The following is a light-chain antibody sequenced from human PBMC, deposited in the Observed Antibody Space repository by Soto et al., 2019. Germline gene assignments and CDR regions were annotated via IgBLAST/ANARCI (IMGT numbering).Light chain of an antibody. CDR3: QAWDSRNVV. J-gene: IGLJ2*01. Sequence: SYELTQPPSVSVSPGQTASITCSGAKLGGKYVCWYQQKPGQSPVLVIYQDSERPSGIPERFSGSNSGNTATLTISGTQAMDEADYYCQAWDSRNVVFGGGTKVTVL. CDR1: KLGGKY. CDR2: QDS. V-gene: IGLV3-1*01.